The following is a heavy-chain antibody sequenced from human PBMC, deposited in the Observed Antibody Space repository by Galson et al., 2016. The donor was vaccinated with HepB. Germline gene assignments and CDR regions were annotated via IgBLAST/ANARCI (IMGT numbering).Heavy chain of an antibody. CDR2: ISSSSTYI. CDR1: GFTFTSYS. J-gene: IGHJ4*02. Sequence: SLRLSCAASGFTFTSYSTNWVRQAPGKGLEWVSSISSSSTYIYYADSVKGRFTISRDNAKNSLYLQMNSLRADDTAVYYCARGAEWLALWYFDYWGQGTQVTVSS. V-gene: IGHV3-21*01. CDR3: ARGAEWLALWYFDY. D-gene: IGHD6-19*01.